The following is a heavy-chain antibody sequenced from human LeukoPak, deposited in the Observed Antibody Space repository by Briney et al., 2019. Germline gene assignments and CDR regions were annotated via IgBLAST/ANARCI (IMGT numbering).Heavy chain of an antibody. J-gene: IGHJ4*02. Sequence: PGGSLRLSCAASGFTFSRYEMNWVRQAPGKGLEWVSYITSSGSTIYYADSVKGRFTISRDNAKNSLYLQMNSLRAEDTAVYYCARALRAVRGYYFDYWGQGNLVTVSS. V-gene: IGHV3-48*03. CDR3: ARALRAVRGYYFDY. CDR2: ITSSGSTI. D-gene: IGHD5/OR15-5a*01. CDR1: GFTFSRYE.